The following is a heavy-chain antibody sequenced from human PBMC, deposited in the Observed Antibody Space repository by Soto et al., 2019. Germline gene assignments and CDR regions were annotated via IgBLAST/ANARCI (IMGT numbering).Heavy chain of an antibody. CDR2: VNPSGGHT. D-gene: IGHD2-21*02. J-gene: IGHJ4*02. CDR3: ARGGHVVVVTAALDY. Sequence: QVQLMQSGAEVKKPVASVKVSCKASGDTFTEYYIHWVRQAPGQWFEWMGTVNPSGGHTTYAQHFLGRVTMTRDTATSTLYMELTSLTSEDTAVYYCARGGHVVVVTAALDYWGQGTLVTVSS. CDR1: GDTFTEYY. V-gene: IGHV1-46*01.